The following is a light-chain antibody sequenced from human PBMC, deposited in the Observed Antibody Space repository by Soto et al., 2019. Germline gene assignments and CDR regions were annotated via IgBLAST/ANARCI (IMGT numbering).Light chain of an antibody. CDR2: GNS. J-gene: IGLJ3*02. CDR1: SSNIGAGYD. CDR3: QSYDSSLSGWV. Sequence: QSVLTQPPSVSGAPGQRVTNSCTGSSSNIGAGYDVHWYQQLPGTAPKLLIYGNSNRPSGVPDRISGSKSGTSAFLAITGLRAEDEADYYCQSYDSSLSGWVFGGGTKVTVL. V-gene: IGLV1-40*01.